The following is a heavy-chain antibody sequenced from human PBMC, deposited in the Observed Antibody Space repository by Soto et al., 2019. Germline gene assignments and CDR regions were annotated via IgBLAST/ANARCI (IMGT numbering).Heavy chain of an antibody. CDR2: IAINGFAK. J-gene: IGHJ4*02. V-gene: IGHV3-23*01. Sequence: GGSLRLSCAASRFAFSDSVMSWVRQAPGKGPEWVASIAINGFAKYYAGSVKGRFTISRDNALNTVFLQMNGLRVEDTAVYYCVRDAGSLGYWGQGTLVTVSS. CDR3: VRDAGSLGY. CDR1: RFAFSDSV. D-gene: IGHD3-10*01.